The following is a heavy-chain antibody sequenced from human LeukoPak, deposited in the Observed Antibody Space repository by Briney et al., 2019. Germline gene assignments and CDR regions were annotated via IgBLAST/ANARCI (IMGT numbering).Heavy chain of an antibody. J-gene: IGHJ4*02. Sequence: GRSLRLSCAASGFTFNNYAIHWVRQAPGKGLEWVAVISYDGSYKDYADSVKGRFTISRDNSKNTLFLQVNRLRAEDTAIYYCAKVALNHYVWGSDRSPLGYWGQGTLVTVSS. V-gene: IGHV3-30*04. CDR1: GFTFNNYA. CDR3: AKVALNHYVWGSDRSPLGY. D-gene: IGHD3-16*02. CDR2: ISYDGSYK.